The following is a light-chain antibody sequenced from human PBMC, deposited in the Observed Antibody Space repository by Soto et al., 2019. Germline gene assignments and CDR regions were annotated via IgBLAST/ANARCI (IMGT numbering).Light chain of an antibody. CDR3: QQYNNYSPWA. CDR2: RAY. J-gene: IGKJ1*01. V-gene: IGKV1-5*03. Sequence: DIQMTQSPSTLSASVGDRVSITCRASQSISIWLAWYHQKPGKAPKLLIYRAYSLASGVPSRFSGSGSGTEFTLTISSLQPDDFATYYCQQYNNYSPWAFGQGTKVEIK. CDR1: QSISIW.